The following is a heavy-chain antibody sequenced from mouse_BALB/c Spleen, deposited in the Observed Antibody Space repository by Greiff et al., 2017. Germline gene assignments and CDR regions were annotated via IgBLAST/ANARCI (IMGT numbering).Heavy chain of an antibody. CDR3: ARRDWDGGFAY. V-gene: IGHV3-2*02. Sequence: VQLKESGPGLVKPSQSLSLTCTVTGYSITSDYAWNWIRQFPGNKLEWMGYISYSGSTSYNPSLKSRISITRDTSKNQFFLQLNSVTTEDTATYYCARRDWDGGFAYWGQGTLVTVSA. D-gene: IGHD4-1*01. CDR2: ISYSGST. J-gene: IGHJ3*01. CDR1: GYSITSDYA.